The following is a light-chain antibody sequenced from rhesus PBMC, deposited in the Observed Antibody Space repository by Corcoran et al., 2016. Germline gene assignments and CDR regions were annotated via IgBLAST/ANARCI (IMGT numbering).Light chain of an antibody. V-gene: IGLV2-13*03. J-gene: IGLJ1*01. CDR2: AVN. Sequence: QAAPTQSPSVSGSPGQSVTISCTGTRGDIGGYNRVSWYQQHQGKAPTLMIYAVNKRPSGVSDRFSGSKSGNTASLPISGLQAEDEADYYRSSYATSNAFIFGAGTRLTVL. CDR1: RGDIGGYNR. CDR3: SSYATSNAFI.